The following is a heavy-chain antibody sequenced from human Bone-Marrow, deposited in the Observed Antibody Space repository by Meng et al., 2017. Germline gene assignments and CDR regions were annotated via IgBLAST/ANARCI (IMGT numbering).Heavy chain of an antibody. CDR2: ISWDGGRT. Sequence: GESLKISCAASGFTFDDYAMHWVRQAPGKGLEWVSLISWDGGRTYYADSVKGRFTISSDNSRNTLYLQMNSLRAEDTAVYYCAGDRRAVAGNLLDYWGQGTLVTVSS. D-gene: IGHD6-19*01. CDR3: AGDRRAVAGNLLDY. CDR1: GFTFDDYA. J-gene: IGHJ4*02. V-gene: IGHV3-43D*03.